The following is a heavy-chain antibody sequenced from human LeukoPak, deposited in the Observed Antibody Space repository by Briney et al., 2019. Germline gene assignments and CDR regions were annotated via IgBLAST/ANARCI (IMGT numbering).Heavy chain of an antibody. Sequence: SETLSLTCAVYGGSFSGYYWSWIRQHPGKGLEWIGYIYYSGSTYYNPSLKSRVTISVDTSKNQFSLKLSSVTAADTAVYYCARETQITIFGVVIIGAFDIWGQGTMVTVSS. D-gene: IGHD3-3*01. J-gene: IGHJ3*02. CDR2: IYYSGST. V-gene: IGHV4-31*11. CDR3: ARETQITIFGVVIIGAFDI. CDR1: GGSFSGYY.